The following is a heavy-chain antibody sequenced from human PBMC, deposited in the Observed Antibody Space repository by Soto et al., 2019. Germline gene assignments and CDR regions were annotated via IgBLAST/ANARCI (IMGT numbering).Heavy chain of an antibody. J-gene: IGHJ6*02. CDR3: ARGNFDSGYDRYYYYYGMDV. V-gene: IGHV4-31*03. CDR2: IYYSGST. Sequence: PSETLSLTCTVSGGSISSGGYYWSWIRQHPGKGLECIGYIYYSGSTYYNQSLKSRVTISVDTSKNQFSLKLSSVTAADTAVYYFARGNFDSGYDRYYYYYGMDVWGQGTTVTVSS. D-gene: IGHD5-12*01. CDR1: GGSISSGGYY.